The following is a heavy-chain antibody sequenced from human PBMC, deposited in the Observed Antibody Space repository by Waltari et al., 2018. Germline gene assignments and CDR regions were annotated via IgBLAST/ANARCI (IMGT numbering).Heavy chain of an antibody. CDR1: GFTFSNAW. Sequence: EVQLVESGGGLVKPGGSLRLSCAASGFTFSNAWMSWVRQAPGKGLEWVGRIKSKTDGGTTDYAAPVKGRFTISRDDSKNTLYLQMNSLKTEDTAVYYCTTDHRYYDSSGYPDYWGQGTLVTVSS. D-gene: IGHD3-22*01. CDR2: IKSKTDGGTT. CDR3: TTDHRYYDSSGYPDY. V-gene: IGHV3-15*01. J-gene: IGHJ4*02.